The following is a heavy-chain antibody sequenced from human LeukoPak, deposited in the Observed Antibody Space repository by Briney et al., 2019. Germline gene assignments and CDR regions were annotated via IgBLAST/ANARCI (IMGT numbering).Heavy chain of an antibody. CDR3: ARELRTRSGWFDP. CDR1: GGSISSSSYY. V-gene: IGHV4-39*07. J-gene: IGHJ5*02. CDR2: IYYSGST. Sequence: PSETLSLTCTVSGGSISSSSYYWGWIRQPPGKGLEWIGSIYYSGSTYYNPSLKSRVTISVDTSKNQFSLKLSSVTAADTAVYYCARELRTRSGWFDPWGQGTLVTVSS. D-gene: IGHD2-2*01.